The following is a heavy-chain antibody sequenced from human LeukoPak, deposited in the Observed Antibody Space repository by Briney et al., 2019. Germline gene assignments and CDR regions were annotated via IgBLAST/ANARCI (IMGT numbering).Heavy chain of an antibody. D-gene: IGHD2-2*01. J-gene: IGHJ4*02. CDR3: ARDSYAPRTSLFDY. CDR1: GYTFTSYY. Sequence: GASVKVSCKASGYTFTSYYMHWVRQAPGQGLEWMGIINPSGGSTSYAQKFQGRVTMTRDTSTSTAYMELRSLRSDDTAVYYCARDSYAPRTSLFDYWGQGTLVTVS. CDR2: INPSGGST. V-gene: IGHV1-46*01.